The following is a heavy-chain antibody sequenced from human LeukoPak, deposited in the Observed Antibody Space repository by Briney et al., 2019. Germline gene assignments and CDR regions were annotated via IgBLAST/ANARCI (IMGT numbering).Heavy chain of an antibody. Sequence: GGSLRLSCAASGFTFNTYAMNWVRQAPGKGLEWVSSISYSGGSAYYADSVKGRFTISRDNSKNTLYLQMNSLRVEDTAVYYCAKSGSNHDLDYWGQGTLVTVSS. CDR2: ISYSGGSA. CDR1: GFTFNTYA. D-gene: IGHD1-14*01. V-gene: IGHV3-23*01. CDR3: AKSGSNHDLDY. J-gene: IGHJ4*02.